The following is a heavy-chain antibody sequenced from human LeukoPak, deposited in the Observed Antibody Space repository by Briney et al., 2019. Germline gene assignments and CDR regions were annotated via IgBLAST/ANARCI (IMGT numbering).Heavy chain of an antibody. J-gene: IGHJ4*02. Sequence: ASETLSLTCTVSGGPISSYYWSWIRQPPGKGLEWIGYIYYSGSTNYNPPLKSRVTISVDTSKNQFFLKLSSVTAADTAVYYCARGYSSGWFDYWGQGTLVTVSS. CDR3: ARGYSSGWFDY. D-gene: IGHD6-19*01. CDR1: GGPISSYY. CDR2: IYYSGST. V-gene: IGHV4-59*01.